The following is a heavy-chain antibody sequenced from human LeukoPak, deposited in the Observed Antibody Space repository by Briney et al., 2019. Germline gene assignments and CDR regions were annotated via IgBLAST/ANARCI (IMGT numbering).Heavy chain of an antibody. Sequence: GGSLRLSCAASGFSFSNYAMSWVRQAPGKGLEWVSTISGSGGSTYYVDSVKGRFTISRDNSKNTLYLQMNSLRAEDTAVYYCATGGIRYSYGFDYWGQGTLVTVSS. CDR2: ISGSGGST. V-gene: IGHV3-23*01. D-gene: IGHD5-18*01. CDR3: ATGGIRYSYGFDY. J-gene: IGHJ4*02. CDR1: GFSFSNYA.